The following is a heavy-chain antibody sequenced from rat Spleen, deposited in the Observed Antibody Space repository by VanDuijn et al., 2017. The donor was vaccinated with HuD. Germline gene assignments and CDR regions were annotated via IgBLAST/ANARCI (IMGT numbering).Heavy chain of an antibody. J-gene: IGHJ2*01. D-gene: IGHD1-9*01. CDR1: GFSLTNYG. V-gene: IGHV2-1*01. CDR2: IRRDGNT. CDR3: ARSTYSGYNYFDY. Sequence: QVQLKESGPGLVQPSQTLSLTCTVSGFSLTNYGISWVRQPPGKGLEWMGRIRRDGNTAYHSALKSRLSSRRDTSKSQVFLKVNSLNTEDTAMYFWARSTYSGYNYFDYWGQGVMVTVSS.